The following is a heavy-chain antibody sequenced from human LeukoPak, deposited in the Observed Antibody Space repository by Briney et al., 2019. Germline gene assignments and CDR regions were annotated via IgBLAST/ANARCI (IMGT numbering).Heavy chain of an antibody. CDR3: ARDGITIFGAGGMDV. J-gene: IGHJ6*02. CDR2: ISSSSYI. D-gene: IGHD3-3*01. Sequence: PGGSLRLSCAASGFTFSSYTMNWVCQAPEKGLEWVSSISSSSYIYHADSVKGRFTISRDNAKNSVYLQMNSLRAEDTAVYYCARDGITIFGAGGMDVWGQGTTVTVSS. V-gene: IGHV3-21*01. CDR1: GFTFSSYT.